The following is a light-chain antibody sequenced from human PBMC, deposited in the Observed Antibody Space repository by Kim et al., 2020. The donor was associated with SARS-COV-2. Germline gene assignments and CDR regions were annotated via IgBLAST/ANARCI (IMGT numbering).Light chain of an antibody. V-gene: IGLV2-11*03. CDR1: SRDVGAEKF. CDR2: EDK. J-gene: IGLJ1*01. Sequence: GKAVTTAGKGKSRDVGAEKFVARYQQKTGNPPKNRRYEDKKRPSGVPERCAGYKSGKTASRTSSGLQAEEEADYCCCSEADKLRYVVGSGTKVTVL. CDR3: CSEADKLRYV.